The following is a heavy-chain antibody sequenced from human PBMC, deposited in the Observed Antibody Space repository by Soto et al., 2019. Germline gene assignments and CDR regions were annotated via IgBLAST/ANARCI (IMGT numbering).Heavy chain of an antibody. Sequence: QLQLQESGPGLVKPSETLSLTCTVSGGSISTSSYYWGWIRQPPGKGLEWIGSISYTGSTYYNPSLTVRVTLSVDTSKNHFSLKLSSVTAADTAVYYCASYYYASRGYYSVPGVYWGQGILVTVSS. CDR3: ASYYYASRGYYSVPGVY. V-gene: IGHV4-39*02. CDR2: ISYTGST. D-gene: IGHD3-22*01. CDR1: GGSISTSSYY. J-gene: IGHJ4*02.